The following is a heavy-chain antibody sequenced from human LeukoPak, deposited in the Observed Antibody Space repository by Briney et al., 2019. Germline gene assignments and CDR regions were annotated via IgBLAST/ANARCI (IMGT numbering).Heavy chain of an antibody. CDR3: ARDGGDSSGYSDY. Sequence: GASVKVSCKASGYTFTSYAMNRVRQAPGQGLEWMGGIIPIFGTANYAQKFQGRVTITADESTSTAYMELSSLRSEDTAVYYCARDGGDSSGYSDYWGQGTLVTVSS. D-gene: IGHD3-22*01. V-gene: IGHV1-69*13. CDR1: GYTFTSYA. CDR2: IIPIFGTA. J-gene: IGHJ4*02.